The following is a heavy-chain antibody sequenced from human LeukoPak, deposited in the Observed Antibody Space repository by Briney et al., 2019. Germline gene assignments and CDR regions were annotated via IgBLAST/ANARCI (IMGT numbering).Heavy chain of an antibody. CDR2: IYSGGST. Sequence: PGGSLRLSCAASGLTVSRTYMSWDRQTPGKGLEWVSVIYSGGSTYYADSVKGRFTISRDNSKNTLYLQMNSLRAEDTAVYYCARDLLEWYFDYWGQGTLVTVSS. V-gene: IGHV3-66*01. J-gene: IGHJ4*02. CDR3: ARDLLEWYFDY. CDR1: GLTVSRTY. D-gene: IGHD3-3*01.